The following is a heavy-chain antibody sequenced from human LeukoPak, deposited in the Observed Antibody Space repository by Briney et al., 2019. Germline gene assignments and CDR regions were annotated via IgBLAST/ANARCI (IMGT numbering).Heavy chain of an antibody. D-gene: IGHD4-17*01. V-gene: IGHV1-2*02. J-gene: IGHJ4*02. CDR2: INPNSGGT. CDR3: ARGEPYGDYYNY. CDR1: GYTFTSYS. Sequence: GASVKVSCKASGYTFTSYSINWVRQAPGQGLEWMGWINPNSGGTNYAQKFQGRVTMTRDTSISTAYMELSRLRSDDTAVYYCARGEPYGDYYNYWGQGTLVTVSS.